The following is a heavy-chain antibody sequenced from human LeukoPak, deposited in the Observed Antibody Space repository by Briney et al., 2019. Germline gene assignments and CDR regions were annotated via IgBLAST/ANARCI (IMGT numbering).Heavy chain of an antibody. J-gene: IGHJ4*02. CDR2: INHSGST. Sequence: PSETLSLTCAVYGGSFSGYYWSWIRQPPGKGLEWIGEINHSGSTNYNPSLKSRVTISVATSKTQFSLKLTSVTAADTAVYYCARLDSSGYYYFDYWGQGTLVTVSS. V-gene: IGHV4-34*01. CDR3: ARLDSSGYYYFDY. CDR1: GGSFSGYY. D-gene: IGHD6-19*01.